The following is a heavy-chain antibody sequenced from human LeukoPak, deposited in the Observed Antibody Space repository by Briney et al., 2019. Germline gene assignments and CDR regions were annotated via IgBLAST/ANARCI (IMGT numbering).Heavy chain of an antibody. D-gene: IGHD2-8*02. J-gene: IGHJ4*02. Sequence: PSETLSLTCTLSGGSISGFFWTWIRQPPGMGLEWIGYSSDSGNTNYHPSLTSRVTILVDTSKKQISLKLTSVTTADTAVYYCARGGVPHTLGYWGQGTLVTVSS. CDR2: SSDSGNT. CDR1: GGSISGFF. CDR3: ARGGVPHTLGY. V-gene: IGHV4-59*01.